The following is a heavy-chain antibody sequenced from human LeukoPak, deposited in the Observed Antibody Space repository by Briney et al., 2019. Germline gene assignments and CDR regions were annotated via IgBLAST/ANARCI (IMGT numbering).Heavy chain of an antibody. V-gene: IGHV4-31*03. Sequence: SETLSLTCTVSGGSISSGGYYWSWIRQHPGKGLEWIGYIYYSGSTYYNPSLKSRVTISVDTSKNQFSLKLSSVTAADTAVYYRARAGGYYYYYYGMDVWGQGTTVTVSS. CDR2: IYYSGST. D-gene: IGHD4-23*01. CDR1: GGSISSGGYY. J-gene: IGHJ6*02. CDR3: ARAGGYYYYYYGMDV.